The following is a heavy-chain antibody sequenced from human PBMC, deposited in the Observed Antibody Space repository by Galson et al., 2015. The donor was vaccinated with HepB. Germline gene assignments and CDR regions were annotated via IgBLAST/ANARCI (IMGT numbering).Heavy chain of an antibody. CDR1: GYIFTSHG. J-gene: IGHJ3*01. Sequence: SVKVSCKASGYIFTSHGIAWVRQAPGQGLEWIGWISTYNNDRMYAQKLQGRVTMTTDVSANTAYMELRNLRSDDTAVYYCARDSLRYTYGNRGAFDVWGQGTLVTVSS. CDR2: ISTYNNDR. V-gene: IGHV1-18*01. D-gene: IGHD5-18*01. CDR3: ARDSLRYTYGNRGAFDV.